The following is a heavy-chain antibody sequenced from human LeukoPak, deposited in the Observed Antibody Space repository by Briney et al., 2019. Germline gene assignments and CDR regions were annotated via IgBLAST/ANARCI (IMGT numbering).Heavy chain of an antibody. CDR2: FDPEDGET. D-gene: IGHD3-3*01. V-gene: IGHV1-24*01. CDR3: ATVSHYDFWSGYQGWFDP. J-gene: IGHJ5*02. CDR1: GYTLTELS. Sequence: ASVKVSCKVSGYTLTELSMHWVRQAPGKGLEWMGGFDPEDGETIYAQKFQGRVTMTEDTSTDTAYMELSSLRSEDTAVYYCATVSHYDFWSGYQGWFDPWGQGTLVTVSS.